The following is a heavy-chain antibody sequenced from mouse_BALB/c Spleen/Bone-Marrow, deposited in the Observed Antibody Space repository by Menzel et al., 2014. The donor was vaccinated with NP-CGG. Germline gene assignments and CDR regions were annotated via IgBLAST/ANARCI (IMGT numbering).Heavy chain of an antibody. Sequence: QVQLQQPGAELMRPGASVKISCKASGYTFTNYWIEWVKRRPGHGLEWIGEILPGRGSPNCNEKFKGKATFALDTSSNTSYMQLSSLTSEDSAVYYCARKGALRAMDYWGQGSSVTVSS. CDR3: ARKGALRAMDY. J-gene: IGHJ4*01. CDR2: ILPGRGSP. V-gene: IGHV1-9*01. CDR1: GYTFTNYW.